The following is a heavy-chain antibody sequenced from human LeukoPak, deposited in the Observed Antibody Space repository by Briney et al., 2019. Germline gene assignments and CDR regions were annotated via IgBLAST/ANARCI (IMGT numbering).Heavy chain of an antibody. CDR1: GFTFSTYW. J-gene: IGHJ3*02. D-gene: IGHD6-13*01. V-gene: IGHV3-7*01. Sequence: GGSLRLSCAASGFTFSTYWMSWVRQAPGKGLEWVANIKQDGSEKYYVDSVKGRFTISRDNAKNSLYLQVNTLRAEDTAVYYCATFDIAAAESWGDGFDIWGQGTMVAVSS. CDR3: ATFDIAAAESWGDGFDI. CDR2: IKQDGSEK.